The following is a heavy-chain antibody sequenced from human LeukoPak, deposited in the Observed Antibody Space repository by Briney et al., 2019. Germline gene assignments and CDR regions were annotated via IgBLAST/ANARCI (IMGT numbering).Heavy chain of an antibody. CDR3: ARDGTYYDFWSGYSYSYYYYMDV. CDR1: GFTLSNYD. V-gene: IGHV3-13*01. Sequence: GGSLRPSCAASGFTLSNYDMHWVRQVTGKGLEWVSGIDIPGNTYYPDSVKGRFTMSRESAKNSLYLQMNSLRAGDTAVYYCARDGTYYDFWSGYSYSYYYYMDVWGKGTTVTVSS. CDR2: IDIPGNT. J-gene: IGHJ6*03. D-gene: IGHD3-3*01.